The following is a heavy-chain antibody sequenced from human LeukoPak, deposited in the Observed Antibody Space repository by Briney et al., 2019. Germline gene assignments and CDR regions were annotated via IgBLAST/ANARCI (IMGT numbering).Heavy chain of an antibody. J-gene: IGHJ5*02. CDR1: GGSFSGYY. D-gene: IGHD3-10*01. CDR3: ARRVLSTRWFDP. CDR2: INHSGST. Sequence: SETLSLTCAVYGGSFSGYYWSWIRQPPGKELEWIGEINHSGSTNYNPSLKSRVTISVDTSKNQFSLKLSSVTTAGTAVYYCARRVLSTRWFDPWGQGTLVTVSS. V-gene: IGHV4-34*01.